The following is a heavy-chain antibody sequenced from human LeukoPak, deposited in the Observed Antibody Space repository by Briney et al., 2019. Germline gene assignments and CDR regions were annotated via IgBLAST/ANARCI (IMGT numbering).Heavy chain of an antibody. CDR3: ARSRDSTYYYDSSGSWFDP. D-gene: IGHD3-22*01. Sequence: SQTLSLTCTVSGGSISSGDYYGSWIRQPPGKGLEWIVYIYYSGSTYYNPSLKSRVTISVNTSKNQFSLKLSSVTAADTAVYYCARSRDSTYYYDSSGSWFDPWGQGTLVTVSS. CDR2: IYYSGST. J-gene: IGHJ5*02. V-gene: IGHV4-30-4*01. CDR1: GGSISSGDYY.